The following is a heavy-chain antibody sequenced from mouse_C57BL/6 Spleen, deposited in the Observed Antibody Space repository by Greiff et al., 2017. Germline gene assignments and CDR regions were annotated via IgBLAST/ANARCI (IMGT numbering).Heavy chain of an antibody. CDR3: ARERVTTVVATNYYAMDY. V-gene: IGHV1-55*01. J-gene: IGHJ4*01. Sequence: VKLQQPGAELVKPGASVKMSCKASGYTFTSYWITWVKQRPGQGLEWIGDIYPGSGSTNYNEKFKSKATLTVDTSSSTAYMQLSSLTSEDSAVYYCARERVTTVVATNYYAMDYWGQGTSVTVSS. CDR2: IYPGSGST. D-gene: IGHD1-1*01. CDR1: GYTFTSYW.